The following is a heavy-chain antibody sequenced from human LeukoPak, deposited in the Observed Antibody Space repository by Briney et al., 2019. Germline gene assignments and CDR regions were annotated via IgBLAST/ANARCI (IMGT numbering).Heavy chain of an antibody. Sequence: GGSLRLSCAASGFTFSGNGMPWVRQAPGKGPEWVSFIRHDGSIKSYGDSVKGRFTISRDNSKNTMYLEMNSLRSEDTAVYYCARDIPSAKAFDYWGQGTLVTVSS. CDR2: IRHDGSIK. V-gene: IGHV3-30*02. J-gene: IGHJ4*02. CDR1: GFTFSGNG. CDR3: ARDIPSAKAFDY.